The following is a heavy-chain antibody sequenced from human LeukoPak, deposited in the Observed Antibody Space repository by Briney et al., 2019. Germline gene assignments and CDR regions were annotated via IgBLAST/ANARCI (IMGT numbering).Heavy chain of an antibody. D-gene: IGHD5-24*01. J-gene: IGHJ2*01. CDR2: INWKTGNG. CDR1: GFNFDKYV. Sequence: GPSLRLSSGLNGFNFDKYVMHWVRQATGRSMEWVSGINWKTGNGIYADSVKGRFTISRDNAKNSLYLQMSSLRAEDTALYYCTRRAARWQFDLWGRGTLLTVSS. V-gene: IGHV3-9*01. CDR3: TRRAARWQFDL.